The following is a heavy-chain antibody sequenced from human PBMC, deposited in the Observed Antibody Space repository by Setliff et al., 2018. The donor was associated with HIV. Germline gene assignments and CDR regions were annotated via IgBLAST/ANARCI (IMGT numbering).Heavy chain of an antibody. D-gene: IGHD3-10*01. V-gene: IGHV4-34*01. Sequence: SETLSLTCAVYTESLTRYDWAWIRQSPEKGLEWIGEIDDSGSIIYNPSLQSRVTMSVDTSKNQFSLRVKSVTAGDTGLYFCARRRGPMVRGVDPAPSFDFAYWGQGTLVTVAS. CDR1: TESLTRYD. CDR2: IDDSGSI. CDR3: ARRRGPMVRGVDPAPSFDFAY. J-gene: IGHJ4*02.